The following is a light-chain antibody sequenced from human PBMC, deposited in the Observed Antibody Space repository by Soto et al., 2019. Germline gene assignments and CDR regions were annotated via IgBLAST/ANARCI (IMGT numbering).Light chain of an antibody. CDR2: RNT. Sequence: QSVLTQPPSVSGAPGQRVTISCTGSSSNIGAGYDVHWYQQFPGAAPKLLIYRNTNRPSGVPDRFSGSKSGTSASLAITGLQPEDEADYYCQSYDNSLSGWVFGGGTKVTVL. J-gene: IGLJ3*02. CDR1: SSNIGAGYD. CDR3: QSYDNSLSGWV. V-gene: IGLV1-40*01.